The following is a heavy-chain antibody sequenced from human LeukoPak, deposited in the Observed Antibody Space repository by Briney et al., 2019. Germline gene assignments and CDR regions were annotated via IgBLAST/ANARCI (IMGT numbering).Heavy chain of an antibody. V-gene: IGHV1-2*02. CDR3: ARFGFGWEPTLDY. CDR1: GYTFTGYY. CDR2: INPNSGGT. J-gene: IGHJ4*02. Sequence: ASVKVSCKASGYTFTGYYMHWVRQAPGQGLEWMGWINPNSGGTNYAQKFQGRVTMTRDTSISTAYMELSRLRSDDTAVYYCARFGFGWEPTLDYWGQGTLVTVSS. D-gene: IGHD1-26*01.